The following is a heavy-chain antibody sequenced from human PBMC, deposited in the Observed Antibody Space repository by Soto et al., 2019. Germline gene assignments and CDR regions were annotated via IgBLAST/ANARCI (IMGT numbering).Heavy chain of an antibody. CDR2: IYYSGST. CDR1: GGSISSYY. D-gene: IGHD3-10*01. CDR3: ARSVGAFVRGEFDY. J-gene: IGHJ4*02. Sequence: PSETLSLTCTVSGGSISSYYWSWIRQPPGKGLEWIGNIYYSGSTYYNPSLKSRVTVSVDTSKNQFSLKLSSVTAADTAVYYCARSVGAFVRGEFDYWGQGGLVTVSS. V-gene: IGHV4-59*04.